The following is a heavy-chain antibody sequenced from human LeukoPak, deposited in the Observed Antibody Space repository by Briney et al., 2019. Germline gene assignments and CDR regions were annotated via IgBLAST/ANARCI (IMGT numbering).Heavy chain of an antibody. CDR2: ISGSGGST. CDR1: GFTFSSYA. J-gene: IGHJ4*02. CDR3: AKGPSKLGYCSGGSCYSGDY. D-gene: IGHD2-15*01. Sequence: PGGSLRLSCAASGFTFSSYAMSWVRQAPGKGLEWVSAISGSGGSTHYADSVKGRFTISRDNSKNTLYLQMNSLRAEDTAVYYCAKGPSKLGYCSGGSCYSGDYWGQGTLVTVSS. V-gene: IGHV3-23*01.